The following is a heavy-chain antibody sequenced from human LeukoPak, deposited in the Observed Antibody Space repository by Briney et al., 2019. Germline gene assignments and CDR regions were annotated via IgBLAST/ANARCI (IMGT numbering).Heavy chain of an antibody. J-gene: IGHJ4*02. CDR2: IYYSGST. Sequence: KTSETLSLTCTVSGGSMCTYYWSWIRQSPGKGLEWIGYIYYSGSTSYNPSLKSRLTISIDTSKTQFYLKLSSVTAADTAVYYCARVVYSGSWGYFDYWGQGILVTVSS. CDR3: ARVVYSGSWGYFDY. V-gene: IGHV4-59*01. D-gene: IGHD3-10*01. CDR1: GGSMCTYY.